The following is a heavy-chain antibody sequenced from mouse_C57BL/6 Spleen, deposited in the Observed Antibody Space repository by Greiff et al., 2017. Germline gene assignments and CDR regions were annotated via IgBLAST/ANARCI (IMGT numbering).Heavy chain of an antibody. CDR2: ISDGGSYT. CDR1: GFTFSSYA. CDR3: ARDRVADY. Sequence: EVMLVESGGGLVKPGGSLKLSCAASGFTFSSYAMSWVRQTPEKRLGWVATISDGGSYTNYPDNVKGRFTISRDNAKNNLYLQMSHLKSEDTAMYYCARDRVADYWGQGTTLTVSS. J-gene: IGHJ2*01. V-gene: IGHV5-4*01. D-gene: IGHD1-1*02.